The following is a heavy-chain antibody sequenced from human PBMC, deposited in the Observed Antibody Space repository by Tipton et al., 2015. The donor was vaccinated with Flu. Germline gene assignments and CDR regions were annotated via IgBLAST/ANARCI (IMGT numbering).Heavy chain of an antibody. CDR2: IHRAGNT. J-gene: IGHJ2*01. V-gene: IGHV4-38-2*01. CDR1: GDSMGSRYY. Sequence: TLSLTCSISGDSMGSRYYWGWIRQAPGKGLEWIANIHRAGNTNYNPSLKSRVTISMDTSKNQFSLKLSSMTAADTAVYYCARMEWTVTTPRYFDLWGRGTLVTVSS. D-gene: IGHD4-17*01. CDR3: ARMEWTVTTPRYFDL.